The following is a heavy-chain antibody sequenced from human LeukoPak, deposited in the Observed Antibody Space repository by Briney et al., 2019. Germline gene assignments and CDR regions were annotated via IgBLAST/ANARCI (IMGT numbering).Heavy chain of an antibody. V-gene: IGHV4-59*01. CDR3: ARQEYSSSFFMYY. Sequence: SQTLSLTCTVSGDSISSYYWSWIRQPPGKGLEWIGYIYHSGSTNYNPSLKSRVTISVDTSKNQFSLKLSSVTAADTAVYYCARQEYSSSFFMYYWGQGTLVTVSS. J-gene: IGHJ4*02. CDR2: IYHSGST. CDR1: GDSISSYY. D-gene: IGHD6-6*01.